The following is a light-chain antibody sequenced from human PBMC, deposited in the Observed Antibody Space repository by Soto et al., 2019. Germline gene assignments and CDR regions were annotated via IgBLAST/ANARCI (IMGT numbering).Light chain of an antibody. CDR2: LEGSGSY. V-gene: IGLV4-60*03. CDR1: SGHSSYI. J-gene: IGLJ3*02. CDR3: ETWDSNTGV. Sequence: QPVLTQSSSASASLGSSVKLTCTLSSGHSSYIIAWHQQQPGKAPRYLMKLEGSGSYNKGSGVPDRFSGSSSGADRYLTISNLQSEDEADYDCETWDSNTGVFGGGTKVTGL.